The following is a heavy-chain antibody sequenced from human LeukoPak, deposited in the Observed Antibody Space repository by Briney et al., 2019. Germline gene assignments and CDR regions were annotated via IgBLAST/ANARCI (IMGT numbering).Heavy chain of an antibody. J-gene: IGHJ4*02. V-gene: IGHV4-34*01. Sequence: PSETLSLTCAVYGGSFSGYYWSWIRQPPGKGLEWIGEINHSGSTNYNPSLKSRVTISVDTSKNQFSLKLSSVTAADTAVYYCARGQAALGRYFDWLPFDYWGQGTLVTVSS. CDR1: GGSFSGYY. CDR2: INHSGST. CDR3: ARGQAALGRYFDWLPFDY. D-gene: IGHD3-9*01.